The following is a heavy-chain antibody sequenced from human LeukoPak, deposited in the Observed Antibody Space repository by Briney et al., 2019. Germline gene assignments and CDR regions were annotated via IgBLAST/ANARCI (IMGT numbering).Heavy chain of an antibody. CDR3: AKAFAGASFDY. J-gene: IGHJ4*02. CDR2: ISSNGGST. CDR1: GFTFSRYA. D-gene: IGHD3-16*01. Sequence: GGSLRLSCSASGFTFSRYAMHWVRQAPGKGLEYVSAISSNGGSTYYADSVKGRFTISRDNSKNTLYLEMSSLRVDDTAQYYCAKAFAGASFDYWGQGTLVTVSS. V-gene: IGHV3-64*04.